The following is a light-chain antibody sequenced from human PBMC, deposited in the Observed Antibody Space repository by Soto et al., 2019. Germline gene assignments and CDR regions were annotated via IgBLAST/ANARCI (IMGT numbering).Light chain of an antibody. CDR2: GVS. V-gene: IGLV2-14*01. CDR1: NSDVGDYNL. J-gene: IGLJ1*01. Sequence: QSALTQPASVSGSPGQSITISCSGTNSDVGDYNLVSWYQQRPGEAPKLVIFGVSNRPSGVSDRFSGSKSGNTASLTISGLQAEDEGDYFCCSYSTDTTLYVFGSGTKVTVL. CDR3: CSYSTDTTLYV.